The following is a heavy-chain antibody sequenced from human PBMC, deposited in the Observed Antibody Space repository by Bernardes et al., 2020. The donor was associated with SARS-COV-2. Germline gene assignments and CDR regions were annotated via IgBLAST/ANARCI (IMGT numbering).Heavy chain of an antibody. CDR3: AKVKVLGQLDWSLSWLECHSDS. D-gene: IGHD2-8*02. CDR1: GGSISSSNYY. CDR2: IYYSGST. V-gene: IGHV4-39*01. J-gene: IGHJ5*01. Sequence: SETLSLTCTVSGGSISSSNYYWGWIRQPPGKGLEWIGSIYYSGSTYYNPSLKSRVTMSVDTSNNQFSLRLTSVTAADTAVYFCAKVKVLGQLDWSLSWLECHSDSCGQGTLVTVAT.